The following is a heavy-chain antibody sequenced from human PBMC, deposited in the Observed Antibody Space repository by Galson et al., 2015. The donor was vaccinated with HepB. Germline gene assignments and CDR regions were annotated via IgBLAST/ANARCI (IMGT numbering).Heavy chain of an antibody. CDR1: GFSFSDYA. Sequence: SLRLSCAASGFSFSDYAMAWVRQAPGKGLQWVSGIGGSGDTIYYADSVKGRFTISRDNSKNTLYLQMNSLRAEDTAVYYCANPRGDFYQFFYWGQGTLVTVSS. J-gene: IGHJ4*02. CDR3: ANPRGDFYQFFY. D-gene: IGHD3/OR15-3a*01. V-gene: IGHV3-23*01. CDR2: IGGSGDTI.